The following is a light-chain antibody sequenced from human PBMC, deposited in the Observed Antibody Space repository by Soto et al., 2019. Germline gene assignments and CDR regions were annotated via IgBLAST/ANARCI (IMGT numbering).Light chain of an antibody. V-gene: IGKV3-11*01. CDR3: QHRGNWPLT. CDR1: QSVSSY. Sequence: DIVLTQSPATLSLSPGDRATLSCTASQSVSSYLAWYQQKPGQAPRLLFYDASNRATGIPARFSGSGSGTDFSLTISSLEPEDFAVYYCQHRGNWPLTFGGGTKVEIK. J-gene: IGKJ4*01. CDR2: DAS.